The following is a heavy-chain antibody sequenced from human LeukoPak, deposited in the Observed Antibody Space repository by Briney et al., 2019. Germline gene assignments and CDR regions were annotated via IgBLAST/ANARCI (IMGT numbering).Heavy chain of an antibody. CDR2: IIPILGIA. CDR1: GGTFSSYA. J-gene: IGHJ3*02. D-gene: IGHD3-22*01. CDR3: ARAQYYYDISGYYLDDAFDI. V-gene: IGHV1-69*04. Sequence: SVKVSCKASGGTFSSYAISWVRQAPGQGLEWMGRIIPILGIANYAQKFQGRVTITADKSTSTAYMELSSLRSEDTAVYYCARAQYYYDISGYYLDDAFDIWGQGTMVTVSS.